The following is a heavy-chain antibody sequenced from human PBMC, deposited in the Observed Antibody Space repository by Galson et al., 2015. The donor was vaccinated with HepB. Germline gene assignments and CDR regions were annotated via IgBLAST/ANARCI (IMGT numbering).Heavy chain of an antibody. D-gene: IGHD1-1*01. Sequence: PALVKPTQTLTLTCTFSGFSLSTGGVGVGWIRQPPGKALEWLALIYWDDDKRYSPSLRSRLTIAKDTSKNQVVLTMTNMDPVETASYFCALRKPVYNNGWNVGWFYPWVQGTLVSVSS. J-gene: IGHJ5*02. CDR3: ALRKPVYNNGWNVGWFYP. CDR1: GFSLSTGGVG. V-gene: IGHV2-5*02. CDR2: IYWDDDK.